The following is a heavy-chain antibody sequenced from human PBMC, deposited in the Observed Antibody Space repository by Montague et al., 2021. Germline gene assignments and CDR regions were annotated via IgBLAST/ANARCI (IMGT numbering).Heavy chain of an antibody. D-gene: IGHD2-21*02. Sequence: SLRLSCAASGFPFSNYAMSWVRQAPGKGLQWISGIRGHGGFTYHADSVKGRFTISRDNSKNILYLQMNSLRAEDTALYYCAKAGGDTCESSHFDGWGLGTMVTVAS. CDR1: GFPFSNYA. CDR2: IRGHGGFT. J-gene: IGHJ4*02. CDR3: AKAGGDTCESSHFDG. V-gene: IGHV3-23*01.